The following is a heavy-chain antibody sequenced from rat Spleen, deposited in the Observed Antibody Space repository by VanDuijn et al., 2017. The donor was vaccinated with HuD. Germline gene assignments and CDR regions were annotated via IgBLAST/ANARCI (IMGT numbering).Heavy chain of an antibody. J-gene: IGHJ2*01. CDR3: ARREVWYFDY. Sequence: EVQLVESTGGLVQPGRSLKLSCAASGFTFSDYNMAWVRQAPKKGLEWVASISPSGGSTYYRDSVKDRFTISRDNAKSTLYLQMDSLRSEDTATYYCARREVWYFDYWGQGVMVTVSS. V-gene: IGHV5S23*01. D-gene: IGHD4-6*01. CDR2: ISPSGGST. CDR1: GFTFSDYN.